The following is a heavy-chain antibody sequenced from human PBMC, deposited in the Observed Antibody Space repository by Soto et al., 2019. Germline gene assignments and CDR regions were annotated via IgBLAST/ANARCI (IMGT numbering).Heavy chain of an antibody. CDR3: ARGRYGDY. Sequence: QVHLVQSGGEVKKPGASVKGSCKGSGYTFTSYGITWLRQAPGQGLEWMGWISAHNGNTNYAQKLQGRVTVTTDTSTSTAYMELRSLRSDDAAVYYCARGRYGDYWGQGALVTVSS. V-gene: IGHV1-18*01. D-gene: IGHD1-1*01. CDR1: GYTFTSYG. J-gene: IGHJ4*02. CDR2: ISAHNGNT.